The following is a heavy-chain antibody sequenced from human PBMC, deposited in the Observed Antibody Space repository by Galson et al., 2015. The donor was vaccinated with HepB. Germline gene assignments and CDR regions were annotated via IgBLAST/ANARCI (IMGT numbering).Heavy chain of an antibody. J-gene: IGHJ5*02. Sequence: CAISGDSVSSNTAAWTWIRQPPSRGLEWLGRTYYRSKWYNNYAVSVKSRITINPDTSKNQFSLHLNSVTPEDTAMYYCARGDYLRTQFDPWGRGSLVTVSS. V-gene: IGHV6-1*01. D-gene: IGHD2/OR15-2a*01. CDR3: ARGDYLRTQFDP. CDR2: TYYRSKWYN. CDR1: GDSVSSNTAA.